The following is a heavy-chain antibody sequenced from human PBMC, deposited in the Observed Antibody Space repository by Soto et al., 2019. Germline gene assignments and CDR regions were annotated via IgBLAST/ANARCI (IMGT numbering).Heavy chain of an antibody. CDR1: GGSFSGYY. V-gene: IGHV4-34*01. D-gene: IGHD3-9*01. CDR3: ASSTSYYDILTGYGENWFDP. CDR2: INHSGST. J-gene: IGHJ5*02. Sequence: PSETLSLTWAVYGGSFSGYYWIWIRQPPGKGLEWIGEINHSGSTNYNPSLKSRVTISVDKSKNQFSLKLSSVTAADTAVYYCASSTSYYDILTGYGENWFDPWGQGTLVTVSS.